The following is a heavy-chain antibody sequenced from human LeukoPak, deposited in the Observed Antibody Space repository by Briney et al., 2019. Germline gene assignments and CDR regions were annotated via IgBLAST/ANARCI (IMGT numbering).Heavy chain of an antibody. V-gene: IGHV3-7*05. CDR3: ARIGVYGDAFDI. Sequence: GGSLRLSCAASGFTFSRNWMSWVRQAPGKGLEWVANIKQDGSEKKYVDSVKGRFTISRDNAKNSLYLQMNSLRAEDTAVYYCARIGVYGDAFDIRGQGTMVIVSS. CDR1: GFTFSRNW. J-gene: IGHJ3*02. CDR2: IKQDGSEK. D-gene: IGHD2-8*01.